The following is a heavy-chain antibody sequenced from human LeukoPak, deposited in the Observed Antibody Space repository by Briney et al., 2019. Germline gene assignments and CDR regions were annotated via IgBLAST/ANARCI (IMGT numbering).Heavy chain of an antibody. CDR2: SYTGGSA. J-gene: IGHJ4*02. D-gene: IGHD4-23*01. Sequence: GGSLRLSCAPSGFNVNSNYIHWVRQAPGKGLEWISLSYTGGSAYYAAPVKGRFTISRDNSKNAFYLQMHSLSAGDTAVYYCVGSSGGKGGPGIRYFDYWGQGTLVTVSS. CDR3: VGSSGGKGGPGIRYFDY. V-gene: IGHV3-53*01. CDR1: GFNVNSNY.